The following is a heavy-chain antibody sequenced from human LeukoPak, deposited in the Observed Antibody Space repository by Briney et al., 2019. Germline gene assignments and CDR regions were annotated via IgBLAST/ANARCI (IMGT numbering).Heavy chain of an antibody. D-gene: IGHD6-13*01. J-gene: IGHJ3*02. CDR1: GFTFSSYS. Sequence: PGGSLRLSCAASGFTFSSYSMNWVRQAPGKGLEWVSSISSSSSYIYYADSVKGRFTISRDNAKNSLYLQMNSLRAEDTAVYYCARAEGSSPREAFDIWGQGTMVTVSS. V-gene: IGHV3-21*01. CDR2: ISSSSSYI. CDR3: ARAEGSSPREAFDI.